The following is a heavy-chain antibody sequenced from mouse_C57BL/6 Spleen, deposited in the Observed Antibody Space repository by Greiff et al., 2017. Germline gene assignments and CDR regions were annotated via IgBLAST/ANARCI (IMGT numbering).Heavy chain of an antibody. CDR3: ARDQGNSLMDY. V-gene: IGHV5-4*01. Sequence: EVQGVESGGGLVKPGGSLKLSCAASGFTFSSYAMSWVRQTPEKRLEWVATISDGGSYTYYPDNVKGRFTITNDNAKNNLYLQMRHLKSEDTAMYYCARDQGNSLMDYWGQGTSVTVSS. D-gene: IGHD2-1*01. CDR2: ISDGGSYT. J-gene: IGHJ4*01. CDR1: GFTFSSYA.